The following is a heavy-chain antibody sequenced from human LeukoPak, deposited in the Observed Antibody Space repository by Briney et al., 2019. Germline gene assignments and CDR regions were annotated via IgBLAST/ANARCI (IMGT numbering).Heavy chain of an antibody. CDR2: ISAYNGNT. V-gene: IGHV1-18*04. D-gene: IGHD2-15*01. CDR3: ARVGVVVAATLSSDY. CDR1: GYTFTSHG. Sequence: ASVKVSCKASGYTFTSHGISWVRQAPGQGLEWMGWISAYNGNTNYAQKLQGRVTMTTDTSTSTAYMELRSLRSDDTAVYYCARVGVVVAATLSSDYWGQGTLVTVSS. J-gene: IGHJ4*02.